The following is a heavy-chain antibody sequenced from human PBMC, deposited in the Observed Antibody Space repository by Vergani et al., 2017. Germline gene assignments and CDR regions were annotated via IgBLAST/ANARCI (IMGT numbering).Heavy chain of an antibody. Sequence: QVQLVESGGGVVQPGRSLSLSCAASGFTFSSYGMHWVRQAPGKGLEWVAVISYDGSNKYYADSVKGRFTISRDNSKNTLYLQMNSLRAEDTAVYYCATPGGARWGQGTTVTVSS. D-gene: IGHD3-16*01. J-gene: IGHJ6*02. CDR3: ATPGGAR. CDR2: ISYDGSNK. CDR1: GFTFSSYG. V-gene: IGHV3-30*03.